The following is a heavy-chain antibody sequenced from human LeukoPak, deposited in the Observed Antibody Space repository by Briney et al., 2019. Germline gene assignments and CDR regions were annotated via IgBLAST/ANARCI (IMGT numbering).Heavy chain of an antibody. D-gene: IGHD3-22*01. Sequence: GGSLRLSCAASGFTFSSYSMNWVRQAPGKGLEWVSSISSSSSYIYYADSVKGRFTISRDNAKNSLYLQMSSLRAEDTAVYYCARGDTYYYDSSGYYCGFDIWGQGTMVTVSS. V-gene: IGHV3-21*01. CDR1: GFTFSSYS. CDR3: ARGDTYYYDSSGYYCGFDI. J-gene: IGHJ3*02. CDR2: ISSSSSYI.